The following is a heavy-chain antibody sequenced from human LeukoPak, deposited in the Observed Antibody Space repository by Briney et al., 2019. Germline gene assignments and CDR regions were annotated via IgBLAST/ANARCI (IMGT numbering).Heavy chain of an antibody. V-gene: IGHV5-51*01. Sequence: RGESLKISCKHSEYSFPNYCIGWVRQLPGKGLKWMGIIYPDDSDTRYSPSFQGQVTISADKSISTAYLQWSSLKASDTAMYYCARHLREFDAFDIWGQGTMVTVSS. CDR3: ARHLREFDAFDI. CDR1: EYSFPNYC. CDR2: IYPDDSDT. D-gene: IGHD3-9*01. J-gene: IGHJ3*02.